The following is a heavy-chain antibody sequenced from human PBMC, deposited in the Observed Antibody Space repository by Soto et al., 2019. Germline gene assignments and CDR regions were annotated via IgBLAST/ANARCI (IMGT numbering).Heavy chain of an antibody. CDR3: TRGTFETTAPFY. CDR2: IFASGRT. V-gene: IGHV4-4*07. CDR1: GGSIINDR. Sequence: SETLSLTCTVSGGSIINDRWILFRQPAGKGLEWIGRIFASGRTNYNPSLQSRVTMSVDTSKNQFSLTMTSLAAADTAVYYCTRGTFETTAPFYWGQGIPVTVS. J-gene: IGHJ4*02. D-gene: IGHD4-17*01.